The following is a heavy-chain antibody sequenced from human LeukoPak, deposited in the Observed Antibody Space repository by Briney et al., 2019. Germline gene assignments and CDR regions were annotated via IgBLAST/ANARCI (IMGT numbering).Heavy chain of an antibody. CDR3: ARGVVTASEAYYYYGMDV. D-gene: IGHD2-21*02. CDR1: GFTFDDYA. Sequence: QPGRSLRLSCAASGFTFDDYAMRWVRQAPGKGLEWVSGISWNSGSIGYADSVKGRFTISRDNAKNSLYLQMNSLRAEDTALYYCARGVVTASEAYYYYGMDVWGQGTTVTVSS. CDR2: ISWNSGSI. V-gene: IGHV3-9*01. J-gene: IGHJ6*02.